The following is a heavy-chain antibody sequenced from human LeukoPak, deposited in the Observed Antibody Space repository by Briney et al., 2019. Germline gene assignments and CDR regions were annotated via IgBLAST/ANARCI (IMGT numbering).Heavy chain of an antibody. CDR3: ARLTKNDSGTYRFGKKKRGYMDV. CDR1: GGSFSGYY. J-gene: IGHJ6*03. Sequence: SETLSLTCAVYGGSFSGYYWSWIRQPPGKGLELIGEMNHSGSTNYNPSLKSRVTISVDTSKNQFSLKLSPVTATDTAVYYCARLTKNDSGTYRFGKKKRGYMDVWGKGTTVTISS. V-gene: IGHV4-34*01. D-gene: IGHD3-10*01. CDR2: MNHSGST.